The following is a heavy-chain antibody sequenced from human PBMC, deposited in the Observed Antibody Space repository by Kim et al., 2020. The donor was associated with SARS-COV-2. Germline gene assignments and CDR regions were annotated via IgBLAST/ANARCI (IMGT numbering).Heavy chain of an antibody. CDR1: GFTFSSYA. D-gene: IGHD3-22*01. V-gene: IGHV3-30*04. J-gene: IGHJ4*02. CDR3: ARSPSYYYDSSGYYFDY. Sequence: GGSLRLSCAASGFTFSSYAMHWVRQAPGKGLEWVAIISYDGSNKYYVDSVKGRFTISRDNSKNTLYLQMNSLRAEDTAVYYCARSPSYYYDSSGYYFDYWGQGTLVTVSS. CDR2: ISYDGSNK.